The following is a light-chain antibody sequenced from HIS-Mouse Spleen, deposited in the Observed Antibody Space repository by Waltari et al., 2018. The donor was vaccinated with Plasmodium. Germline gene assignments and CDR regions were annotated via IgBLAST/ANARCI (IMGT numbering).Light chain of an antibody. J-gene: IGLJ3*02. CDR1: SSTIGSNY. Sequence: QSVLTQPPSASGTPRSRVTISCSGRSSTIGSNYVYLYQQLPGTAPKLLIYRNNQRPSGVPDRFSGSRSGTSASLAISGLRSEDEADYYCAAWDDSLSGRVFGGGTKLTVL. CDR3: AAWDDSLSGRV. V-gene: IGLV1-47*01. CDR2: RNN.